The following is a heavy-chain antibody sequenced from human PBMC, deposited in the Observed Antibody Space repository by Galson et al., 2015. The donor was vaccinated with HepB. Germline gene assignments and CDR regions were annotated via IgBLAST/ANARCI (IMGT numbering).Heavy chain of an antibody. CDR1: GYTFTSYY. Sequence: SVKVSCKASGYTFTSYYMHWVRQAPGQGLEWMGIINPSGGSTSYAQKFQGRVTVTRDTSTSTVYMELSSLRSEDTAVYYCARVEYSYGTADYWGQGTLVTVSS. D-gene: IGHD5-18*01. V-gene: IGHV1-46*01. CDR3: ARVEYSYGTADY. J-gene: IGHJ4*02. CDR2: INPSGGST.